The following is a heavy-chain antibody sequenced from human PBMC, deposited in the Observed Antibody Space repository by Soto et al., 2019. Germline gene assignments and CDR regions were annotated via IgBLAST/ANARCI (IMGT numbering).Heavy chain of an antibody. D-gene: IGHD4-17*01. J-gene: IGHJ3*02. V-gene: IGHV4-39*01. CDR1: GGSISSSSYY. CDR3: ARRDYGGAFDI. CDR2: IYYSGST. Sequence: QLQLQESGPGLVKPSETLSLTCTVSGGSISSSSYYWGWIRQPPGKGLEWIGSIYYSGSTYYNPSXQNXAHISVDTSKKQFSLKLSSGTAEDTAVHYCARRDYGGAFDIWGQGTMVTVSS.